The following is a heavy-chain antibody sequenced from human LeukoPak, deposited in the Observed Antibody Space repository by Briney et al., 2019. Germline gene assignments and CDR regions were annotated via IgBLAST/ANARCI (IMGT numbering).Heavy chain of an antibody. V-gene: IGHV1-2*02. J-gene: IGHJ4*02. CDR1: GYTFTGYY. Sequence: ASVKVSCKASGYTFTGYYMHWVRQAPGQGLEWMGWINPNSGGTNYAQKFQGRVTMTRDTSISTAYMELSRLRSDDTAVYYCATQTVLLWFGGNFDYWGQGTLVTVSS. CDR3: ATQTVLLWFGGNFDY. CDR2: INPNSGGT. D-gene: IGHD3-10*01.